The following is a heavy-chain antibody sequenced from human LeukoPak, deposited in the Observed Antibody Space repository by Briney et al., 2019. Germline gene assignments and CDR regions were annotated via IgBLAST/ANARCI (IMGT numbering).Heavy chain of an antibody. Sequence: GASMKVSCKASGGTFSSYAISWVRQAPGQGLEWMGRIIPILGIANYAQKFQGRVTITADKSTSTAYMELSSLRSEDTAVYYCARDGYSYGPGIDYWGQGTLVTVSS. CDR2: IIPILGIA. CDR3: ARDGYSYGPGIDY. J-gene: IGHJ4*02. CDR1: GGTFSSYA. D-gene: IGHD5-18*01. V-gene: IGHV1-69*04.